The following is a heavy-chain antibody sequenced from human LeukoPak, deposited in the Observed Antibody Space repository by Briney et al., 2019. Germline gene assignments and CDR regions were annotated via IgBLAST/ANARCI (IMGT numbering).Heavy chain of an antibody. CDR2: TSGSGGST. V-gene: IGHV3-23*01. CDR1: GFTFSSYA. J-gene: IGHJ4*02. CDR3: AKCRSGGSCYNFDY. D-gene: IGHD2-15*01. Sequence: PGGSLRLSCAASGFTFSSYAMSWVRQALGKGLEWVSGTSGSGGSTYYADSVKGRFTISRDNSKNTLFLQMNSLRAEDTAVYYCAKCRSGGSCYNFDYRGQGTLVTVSS.